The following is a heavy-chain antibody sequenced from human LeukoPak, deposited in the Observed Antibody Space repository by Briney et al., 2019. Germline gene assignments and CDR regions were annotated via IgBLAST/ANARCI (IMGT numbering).Heavy chain of an antibody. CDR2: IIPIFGIA. CDR1: GGTFSSYA. J-gene: IGHJ6*02. V-gene: IGHV1-69*10. CDR3: ARVQTHYGGNSYYYYGMDV. Sequence: GASVKVSCKASGGTFSSYAISWVRQAPGQGLEWMGGIIPIFGIANYAQKFQGRVTITADKSTSTAYMELSSLRSEDTAVYYCARVQTHYGGNSYYYYGMDVWGQGTTVTVSS. D-gene: IGHD4-23*01.